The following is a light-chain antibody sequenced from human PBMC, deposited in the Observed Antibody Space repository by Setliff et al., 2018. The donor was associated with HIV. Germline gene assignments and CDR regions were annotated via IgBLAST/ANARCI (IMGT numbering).Light chain of an antibody. CDR1: NSDIGTYDL. Sequence: QSVLTQPASVSGSPGQAITISCTGNNSDIGTYDLVSWYQQHPGRAPKLTIFEVKRRPSGVSNRFSGSKSGNTASLTISGLQAEDEALYYCSSYRRTNTWVFGGGTKVTVL. V-gene: IGLV2-14*02. CDR3: SSYRRTNTWV. CDR2: EVK. J-gene: IGLJ2*01.